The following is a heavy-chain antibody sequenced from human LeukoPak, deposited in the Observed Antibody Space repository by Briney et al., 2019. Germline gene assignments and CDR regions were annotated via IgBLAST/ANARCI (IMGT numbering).Heavy chain of an antibody. J-gene: IGHJ4*02. D-gene: IGHD3-3*01. CDR3: ARHGSSGVVITNFDY. CDR1: GVSINTCCYY. CDR2: MFYSGIT. V-gene: IGHV4-39*01. Sequence: PSETLSLTCDVSGVSINTCCYYWTWIRQPPGKGLEWIGTMFYSGITYYSPSLKSRVTISVDTSKNQFSLKLSSVTAADTAVYFCARHGSSGVVITNFDYWGQGTLVTVSS.